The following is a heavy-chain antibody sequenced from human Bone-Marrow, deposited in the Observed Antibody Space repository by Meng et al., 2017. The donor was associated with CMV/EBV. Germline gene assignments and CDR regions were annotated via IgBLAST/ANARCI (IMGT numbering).Heavy chain of an antibody. J-gene: IGHJ4*02. CDR3: ARGRIMITFGGVIVPFDY. CDR2: INHSGST. D-gene: IGHD3-16*02. CDR1: SFSGYY. Sequence: SFSGYYWSWIRQPPGKGLEWIGEINHSGSTNYNPSLKSRVTISVDTSKNQFSLKLSSVTAADTAVYYCARGRIMITFGGVIVPFDYWDQGTLVTVSS. V-gene: IGHV4-34*01.